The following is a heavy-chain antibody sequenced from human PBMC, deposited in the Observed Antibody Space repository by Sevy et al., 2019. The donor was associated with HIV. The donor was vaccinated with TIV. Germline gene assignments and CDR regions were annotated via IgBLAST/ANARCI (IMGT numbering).Heavy chain of an antibody. CDR1: GFTFDDYA. J-gene: IGHJ6*02. CDR3: GKDMGRGGYCSSTSCYPPDNYHYDMDV. Sequence: GGSLRLSCAASGFTFDDYAMHWIRQAPGKGLEWVSGISWDSGSIGYADSVKGRFTISRDNAKNSQYLQMNSLRAEDTALYYYGKDMGRGGYCSSTSCYPPDNYHYDMDVWGQWTTVTVSS. D-gene: IGHD2-2*01. V-gene: IGHV3-9*01. CDR2: ISWDSGSI.